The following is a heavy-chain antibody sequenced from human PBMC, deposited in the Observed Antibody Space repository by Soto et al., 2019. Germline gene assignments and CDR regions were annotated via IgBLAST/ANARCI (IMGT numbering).Heavy chain of an antibody. Sequence: QVQLVQSGAEVTKPGASVKVSCKASGYTFTSYDINWVRQATGQGHEWMGWMSTNSGATGYAQKIQGRVTMTRNAYISTAYMELSNLRNKDPAIYYSARRVADGVDVCGQGSTVNVTS. CDR1: GYTFTSYD. D-gene: IGHD2-15*01. J-gene: IGHJ6*02. CDR2: MSTNSGAT. V-gene: IGHV1-8*01. CDR3: ARRVADGVDV.